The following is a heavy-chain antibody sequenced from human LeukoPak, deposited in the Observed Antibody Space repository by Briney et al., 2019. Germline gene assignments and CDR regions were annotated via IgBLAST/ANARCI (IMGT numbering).Heavy chain of an antibody. V-gene: IGHV3-21*01. D-gene: IGHD3-3*01. CDR1: GFTFSSYS. J-gene: IGHJ4*02. CDR3: ARDPNPYYDFWSGYPTLGY. Sequence: GGSLRLSCAASGFTFSSYSMIWVRQAPGKGLEWVSSISSSSSYIYYAGSVKGRFTIPRDNAKNSLYLQMNSLRAEDTAVYYCARDPNPYYDFWSGYPTLGYWGQGTLVTVSS. CDR2: ISSSSSYI.